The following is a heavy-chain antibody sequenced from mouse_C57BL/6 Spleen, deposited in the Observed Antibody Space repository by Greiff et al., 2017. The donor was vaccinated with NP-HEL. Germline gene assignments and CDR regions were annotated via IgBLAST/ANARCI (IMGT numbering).Heavy chain of an antibody. V-gene: IGHV1-69*01. D-gene: IGHD4-1*01. CDR2: IDPSDSYT. CDR1: GYTFTSYW. J-gene: IGHJ2*01. CDR3: ARRANWGFDY. Sequence: QVQLQQPGAELVMPGASVKLSCKASGYTFTSYWMHWVKQRPGQGLEWIGEIDPSDSYTNYNQKFKGKSTLTVDKSSSTAYMQLSSLTSEDSAVYYCARRANWGFDYWGQGTTLTVSS.